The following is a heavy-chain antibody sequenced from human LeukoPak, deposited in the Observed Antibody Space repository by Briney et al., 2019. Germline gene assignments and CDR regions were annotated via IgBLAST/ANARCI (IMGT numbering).Heavy chain of an antibody. V-gene: IGHV4-39*01. J-gene: IGHJ4*02. CDR2: IFYTGNT. Sequence: SETLSLTCSVYGGSISSRNHYWGWIRQPPGKGLEWIGSIFYTGNTYYNPSLRSRVTMSVDTSKNHFSLNLSSVTAADMAAYYCSRHVNTFDYWGQGALVTVSS. CDR3: SRHVNTFDY. CDR1: GGSISSRNHY.